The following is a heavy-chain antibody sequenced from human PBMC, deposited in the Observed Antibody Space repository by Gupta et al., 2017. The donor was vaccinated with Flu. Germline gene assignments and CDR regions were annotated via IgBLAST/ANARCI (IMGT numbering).Heavy chain of an antibody. D-gene: IGHD2-21*02. CDR3: AKVDTRVVTWGGGFDY. Sequence: PGKGLEWVSLISGGGDNTYYADSVKGRFTISRDNSKNTLHLQMESLRVDDTAIYYCAKVDTRVVTWGGGFDYWGQGGLVTVSS. V-gene: IGHV3-23*01. CDR2: ISGGGDNT. J-gene: IGHJ4*02.